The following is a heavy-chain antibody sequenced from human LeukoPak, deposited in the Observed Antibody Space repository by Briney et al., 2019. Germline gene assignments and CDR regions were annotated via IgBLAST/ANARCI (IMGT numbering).Heavy chain of an antibody. D-gene: IGHD2-15*01. V-gene: IGHV4-34*01. CDR3: ARDGGYCSGGSCSVFDY. CDR1: GGSFSGYY. Sequence: SETLSLTCAVYGGSFSGYYWSWIRQPPGKGLEWIGEINHSGSTNYNPSLKSRVTISVDTSKNQFSLKLSSVTAADTAVYYCARDGGYCSGGSCSVFDYWGQGTLVTVSS. CDR2: INHSGST. J-gene: IGHJ4*02.